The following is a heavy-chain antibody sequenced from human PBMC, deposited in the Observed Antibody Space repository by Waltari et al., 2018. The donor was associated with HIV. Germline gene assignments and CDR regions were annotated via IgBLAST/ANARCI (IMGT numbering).Heavy chain of an antibody. V-gene: IGHV4-59*01. CDR2: IYYSGST. CDR3: ARVDRYTSSGLDY. Sequence: QVQLQESGPGLVKPSETLSRICTVSAGSISNYYWTWIGQPPGKGLEWIGYIYYSGSTNYNPSLKSRVTISVDTSKNQFSLKVRSVTAADTARYYCARVDRYTSSGLDYWGQGTLVNVSS. J-gene: IGHJ4*02. CDR1: AGSISNYY. D-gene: IGHD6-13*01.